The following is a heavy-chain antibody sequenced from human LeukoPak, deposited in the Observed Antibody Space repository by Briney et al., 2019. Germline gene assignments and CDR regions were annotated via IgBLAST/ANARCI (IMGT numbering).Heavy chain of an antibody. J-gene: IGHJ6*04. CDR1: GGSISSGSYY. CDR3: ARDKSMDV. Sequence: TLSLTCTVSGGSISSGSYYWSWIRQPAGKGLEWIGRIYTSGSTNYNPSLKSRVTISVDTSKNQFSPKLSSVTAADTAVYYCARDKSMDVWGKGTTVTVSS. CDR2: IYTSGST. V-gene: IGHV4-61*02.